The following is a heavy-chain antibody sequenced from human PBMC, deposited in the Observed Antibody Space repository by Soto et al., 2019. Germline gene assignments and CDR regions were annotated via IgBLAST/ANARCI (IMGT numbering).Heavy chain of an antibody. D-gene: IGHD6-19*01. CDR2: INSDGSTT. CDR1: GFIISSNW. CDR3: ARGPSGWYGFDY. V-gene: IGHV3-74*01. J-gene: IGHJ4*02. Sequence: EVQLVESGGGLVQPGGSLRLSCADSGFIISSNWMHWVRQAPGKELVWVSRINSDGSTTSYADSVKGRFTISRDNAKNTLYLQMNSLRAEDTAVYYCARGPSGWYGFDYWGQGTLVTVSS.